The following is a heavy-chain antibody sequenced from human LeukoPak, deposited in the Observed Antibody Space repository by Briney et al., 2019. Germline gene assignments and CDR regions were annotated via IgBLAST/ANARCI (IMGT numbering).Heavy chain of an antibody. CDR2: IYYSVNT. J-gene: IGHJ3*01. CDR3: ASRSFYDRSGYYSP. V-gene: IGHV4-39*07. Sequence: SETLSLTCTVSGGSVSSNTYYWGWIRQPPGKGLEWIGTIYYSVNTYYNPSLKSRVTISVDTSKNQFSLKLSSVTAADTAVYYCASRSFYDRSGYYSPWGQGTMDTVSS. D-gene: IGHD3-22*01. CDR1: GGSVSSNTYY.